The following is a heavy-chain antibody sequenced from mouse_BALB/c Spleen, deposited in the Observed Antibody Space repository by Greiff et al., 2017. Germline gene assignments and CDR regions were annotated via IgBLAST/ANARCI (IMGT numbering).Heavy chain of an antibody. CDR2: ISSGSSTI. D-gene: IGHD1-1*01. J-gene: IGHJ4*01. CDR3: ARHYGSSRGYAMDY. Sequence: EVQGVESGGGLVQPGGSRKLSCAASGFTFSSFGMHWVRQAPEKGLEWVAYISSGSSTIYYADTVKGRFTISRDNPKNTLFLQMTSLRSEDTAMYYCARHYGSSRGYAMDYWGQGTSVTVSS. V-gene: IGHV5-17*02. CDR1: GFTFSSFG.